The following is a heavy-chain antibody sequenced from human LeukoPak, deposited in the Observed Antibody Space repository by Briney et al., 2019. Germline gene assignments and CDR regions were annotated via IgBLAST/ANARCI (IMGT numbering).Heavy chain of an antibody. CDR1: GFTFSSYS. J-gene: IGHJ5*01. CDR3: AKGVGVRGVIPQTLDS. Sequence: GGSLRLSCAASGFTFSSYSMNWVRQAPGKGLEWVSGIRWSGGNTGYADSVKGRFTISRDNAKNSLYLQMNSLRAEDTAFYYCAKGVGVRGVIPQTLDSWGQGTLVIVSS. CDR2: IRWSGGNT. D-gene: IGHD3-10*01. V-gene: IGHV3-20*04.